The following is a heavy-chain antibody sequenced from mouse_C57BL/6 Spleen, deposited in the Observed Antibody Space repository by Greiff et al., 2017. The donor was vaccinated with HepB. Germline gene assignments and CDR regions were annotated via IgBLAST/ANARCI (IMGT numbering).Heavy chain of an antibody. CDR3: ARTLYGNYGGYAMDH. V-gene: IGHV1-20*01. J-gene: IGHJ4*01. D-gene: IGHD2-1*01. CDR1: GYSFTGYF. CDR2: INPYNGDT. Sequence: EVQLQQSGPELVKPGDSVKISCKASGYSFTGYFMNWVMQSHGKSLEWIGRINPYNGDTFYNQKFKGKATLTVDKSSSTAHMELRSLTSEDSAVYYYARTLYGNYGGYAMDHWGQGTSVTVSS.